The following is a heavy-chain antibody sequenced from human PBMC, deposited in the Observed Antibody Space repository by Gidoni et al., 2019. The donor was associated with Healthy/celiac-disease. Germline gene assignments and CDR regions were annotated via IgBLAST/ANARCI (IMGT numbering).Heavy chain of an antibody. D-gene: IGHD3-3*01. V-gene: IGHV4-4*07. Sequence: QVQLQESGPGLVKPSETLSLTCPVSGGPISSYYWSWIRQPAGKGLEWIGRIYTSGSTNYNPSLKSRVTMSVDTSKNQFSLKLSSVTAADTAVYYCARADVDWSGYVDMAFDIWGQGTMVTVSS. CDR1: GGPISSYY. CDR2: IYTSGST. J-gene: IGHJ3*02. CDR3: ARADVDWSGYVDMAFDI.